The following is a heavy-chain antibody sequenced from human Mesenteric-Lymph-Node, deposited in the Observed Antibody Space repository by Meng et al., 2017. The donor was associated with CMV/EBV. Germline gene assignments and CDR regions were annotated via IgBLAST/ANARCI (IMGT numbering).Heavy chain of an antibody. CDR1: GYSISSGYY. J-gene: IGHJ6*02. D-gene: IGHD2-2*01. Sequence: GSLRLSCTVSGYSISSGYYWGWIRQPPGKGLEWIGSIYHSGSTYYNPSLKSRVTISVDTSKNQFSLKLSSVTAADTAVYYCARVRLIQYCSSTSCPYYYYGMDVWGQGTTVTVSS. CDR2: IYHSGST. CDR3: ARVRLIQYCSSTSCPYYYYGMDV. V-gene: IGHV4-38-2*02.